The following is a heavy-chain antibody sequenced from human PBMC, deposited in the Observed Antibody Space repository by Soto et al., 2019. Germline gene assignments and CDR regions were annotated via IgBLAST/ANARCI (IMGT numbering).Heavy chain of an antibody. V-gene: IGHV1-69*13. CDR1: GGTCSSYA. CDR3: ARDLTYSLDGWNWFDP. D-gene: IGHD6-13*01. CDR2: IIPIFGTA. Sequence: SVKVSCKASGGTCSSYAISWVLQAPGQGLEWMGGIIPIFGTANYAQKFQGRVTITADESTSTAYMELSSLRSEDTAVYYCARDLTYSLDGWNWFDPWGQGTLVTVSS. J-gene: IGHJ5*02.